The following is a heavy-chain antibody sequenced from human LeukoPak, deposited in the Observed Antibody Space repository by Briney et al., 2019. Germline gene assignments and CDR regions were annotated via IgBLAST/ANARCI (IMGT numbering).Heavy chain of an antibody. CDR1: GGTFSSYA. CDR3: ARDLGYCSGGSCYSGDSFDY. V-gene: IGHV1-69*01. Sequence: ASVKVSCKASGGTFSSYAISWVRQAPGQGLEWMEGIIPIFGTANYAQKFQGRVTITADESTSTAYMELSSLRSEDTAVYYCARDLGYCSGGSCYSGDSFDYWGQGTLVTVSS. D-gene: IGHD2-15*01. J-gene: IGHJ4*02. CDR2: IIPIFGTA.